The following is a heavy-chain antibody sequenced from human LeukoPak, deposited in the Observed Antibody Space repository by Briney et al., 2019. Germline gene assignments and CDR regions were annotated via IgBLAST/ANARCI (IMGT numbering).Heavy chain of an antibody. J-gene: IGHJ4*02. Sequence: KAGGSLRLSCAASGFIVSDYSMGWVRQVPGEGLKGVANIKQDGSEKYYVDSLKGRFTISRDNAKNSLYLQMNSLSAEDTAVYYCARDGIHARRKYSSSSHFDYWGQGTLVTVSS. CDR2: IKQDGSEK. CDR1: GFIVSDYS. V-gene: IGHV3-7*01. CDR3: ARDGIHARRKYSSSSHFDY. D-gene: IGHD6-6*01.